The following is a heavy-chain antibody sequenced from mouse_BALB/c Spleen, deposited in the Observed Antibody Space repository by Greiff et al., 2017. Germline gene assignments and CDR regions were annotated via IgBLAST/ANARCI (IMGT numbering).Heavy chain of an antibody. D-gene: IGHD3-1*01. Sequence: VQLKQSGAELVRPGALVKLSCKASGFNIKDYYMHWVKQRPEQGLEWIGWIDPENGNTIYDPKFQGKASITADTSSNTAYLQLSSLTSEDTAVYDCARGGGYPSSWFAYWGQGTLVTVSA. CDR2: IDPENGNT. CDR1: GFNIKDYY. V-gene: IGHV14-1*02. CDR3: ARGGGYPSSWFAY. J-gene: IGHJ3*01.